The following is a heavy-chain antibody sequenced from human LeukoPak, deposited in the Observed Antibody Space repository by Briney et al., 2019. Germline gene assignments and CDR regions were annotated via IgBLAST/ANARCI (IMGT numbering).Heavy chain of an antibody. CDR1: GYTFTSYA. CDR3: ARERYCSSTSCYQEPKLLPPYFQH. D-gene: IGHD2-2*01. Sequence: GASVKVSCKASGYTFTSYAMHWVRQAPGQRLEWMGWINAGNGNTKYSQKFQGRVTITRDTSASTAYMELSSLGSEDTAVYYCARERYCSSTSCYQEPKLLPPYFQHWGQGTLVTVSS. V-gene: IGHV1-3*01. J-gene: IGHJ1*01. CDR2: INAGNGNT.